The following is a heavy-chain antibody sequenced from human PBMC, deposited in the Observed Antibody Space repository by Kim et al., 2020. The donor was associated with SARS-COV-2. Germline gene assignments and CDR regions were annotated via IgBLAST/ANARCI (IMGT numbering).Heavy chain of an antibody. J-gene: IGHJ2*01. V-gene: IGHV4-61*03. D-gene: IGHD3-22*01. CDR3: ARGRYDSSGYYYRLWYFDL. Sequence: KSRVTISLDTSKNHFSLKLNSVTAADTAVYYCARGRYDSSGYYYRLWYFDLWGRGTLVTVSS.